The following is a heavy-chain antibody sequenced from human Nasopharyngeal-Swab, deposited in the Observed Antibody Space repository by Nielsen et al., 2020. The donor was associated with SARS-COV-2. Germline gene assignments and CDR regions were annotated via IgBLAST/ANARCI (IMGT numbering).Heavy chain of an antibody. CDR3: TTDFYFDY. J-gene: IGHJ4*02. V-gene: IGHV3-73*01. CDR1: GFIFSASA. Sequence: GESLKISCAASGFIFSASAIHWVHQASGKGLEWVGRIGDKDHNYATTYGAPVQGRFTISRDDSKNTAFLQMDSLKTEDTALYYCTTDFYFDYWGQGTLVTVSS. CDR2: IGDKDHNYAT.